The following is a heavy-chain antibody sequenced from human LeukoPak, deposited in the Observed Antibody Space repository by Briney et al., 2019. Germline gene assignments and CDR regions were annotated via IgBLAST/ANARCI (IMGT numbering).Heavy chain of an antibody. CDR1: GDSVSSNSAA. V-gene: IGHV6-1*01. Sequence: QTLSLTCAISGDSVSSNSAAWNWIRQSPSRGLEWLGRTYYRSKWYYDYAVAVKSRISINPDTSKNRFSLQLSSVTPEDTAVYYCARDPVGGSTIFDYWGQGTLVTVSS. D-gene: IGHD1-26*01. J-gene: IGHJ4*02. CDR2: TYYRSKWYY. CDR3: ARDPVGGSTIFDY.